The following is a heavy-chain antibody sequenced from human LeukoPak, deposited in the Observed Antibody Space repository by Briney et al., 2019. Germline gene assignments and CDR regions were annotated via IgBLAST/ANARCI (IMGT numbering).Heavy chain of an antibody. D-gene: IGHD3-22*01. V-gene: IGHV1-8*02. J-gene: IGHJ5*02. CDR1: EGTFSAYP. CDR3: ARLDSSGYYP. CDR2: MNPNSGNT. Sequence: ASVKVSCKASEGTFSAYPISWVRQAPGQGLEWMGWMNPNSGNTGYAQKFQGRVTMTRNTSISTAYMELSSLRSEDTAVYYCARLDSSGYYPWGQGTLVTVSS.